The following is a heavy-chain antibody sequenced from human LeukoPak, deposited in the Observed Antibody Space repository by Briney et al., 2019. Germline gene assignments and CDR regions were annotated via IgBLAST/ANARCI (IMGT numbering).Heavy chain of an antibody. CDR2: ISSSSSYI. CDR3: ATLDQTYGSDAFDI. Sequence: PGGSLRLSCAASGFTFSSYSMNWVRQAPGKGLEWVSSISSSSSYIYYADSVKGRFTISRDNAKNSLYLQMNSLRAEDTAVYYCATLDQTYGSDAFDIWGQGTMVTVSS. J-gene: IGHJ3*02. D-gene: IGHD3-10*01. V-gene: IGHV3-21*01. CDR1: GFTFSSYS.